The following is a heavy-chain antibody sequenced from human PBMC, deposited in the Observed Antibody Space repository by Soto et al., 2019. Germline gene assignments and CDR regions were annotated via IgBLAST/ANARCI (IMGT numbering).Heavy chain of an antibody. CDR3: ARVSRYDYIWGGYYYYMDV. CDR2: MNPNSGNT. Sequence: ASVKVSCKDSGYTFTSYDIDWVRQATGQGLEWMGWMNPNSGNTGYAQKFQGRVTMTRNTSISTAYMELSSLRSEDTAVYYCARVSRYDYIWGGYYYYMDVWGKGTTVTVSS. V-gene: IGHV1-8*01. D-gene: IGHD3-16*01. CDR1: GYTFTSYD. J-gene: IGHJ6*03.